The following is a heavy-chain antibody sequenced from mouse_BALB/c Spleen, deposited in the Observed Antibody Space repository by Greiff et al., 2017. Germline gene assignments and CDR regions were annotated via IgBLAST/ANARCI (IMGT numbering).Heavy chain of an antibody. V-gene: IGHV1S137*01. D-gene: IGHD2-14*01. CDR3: ARSIHRYDAWFAY. CDR2: ISTYYGDA. J-gene: IGHJ3*01. Sequence: VKLMESGAELVRPGVSVKISFKGSGYTFTDYAMHWVKQSHAKSLEWIGVISTYYGDASYNQKFKGKATMTVDKSSSTAYMELARLTSEDSAIYYCARSIHRYDAWFAYWGQGTLVTVSA. CDR1: GYTFTDYA.